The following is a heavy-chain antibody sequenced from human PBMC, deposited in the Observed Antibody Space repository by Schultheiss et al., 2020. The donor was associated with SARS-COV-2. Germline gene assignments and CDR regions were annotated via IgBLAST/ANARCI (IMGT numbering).Heavy chain of an antibody. D-gene: IGHD3-22*01. CDR3: ARTYYYDSSGYYYQYYFDY. CDR2: MFYGGDT. CDR1: DGSIRSFY. Sequence: SETLSLTCTVSDGSIRSFYWSWIRQSPGKGLEWIGNMFYGGDTTYNPSLQSRVTMSVDTSKNQFSLKLSSVTAADTAVYYCARTYYYDSSGYYYQYYFDYWGQGTLVTVSS. J-gene: IGHJ4*02. V-gene: IGHV4-59*08.